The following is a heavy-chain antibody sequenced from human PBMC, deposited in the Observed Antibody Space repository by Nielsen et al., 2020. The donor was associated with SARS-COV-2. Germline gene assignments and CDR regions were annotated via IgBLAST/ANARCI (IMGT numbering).Heavy chain of an antibody. D-gene: IGHD6-13*01. CDR1: GFNFGDYG. CDR2: ISSSSSTI. CDR3: ASDPRLQQLGGGDYYYGMDV. V-gene: IGHV3-48*02. J-gene: IGHJ6*02. Sequence: GESLKISCAASGFNFGDYGMTWVRQAPGKGLEWVSYISSSSSTIYYADSVKGRFTISRDNAKNSLYLQMNMRDEDTAVYYCASDPRLQQLGGGDYYYGMDVWGQGTTVTVSS.